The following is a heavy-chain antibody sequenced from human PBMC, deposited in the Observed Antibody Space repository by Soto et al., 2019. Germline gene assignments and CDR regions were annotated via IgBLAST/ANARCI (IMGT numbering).Heavy chain of an antibody. CDR1: XGSIXGXX. CDR2: IFYSGST. V-gene: IGHV4-59*01. CDR3: ARVGSSGWSPDY. D-gene: IGHD6-19*01. J-gene: IGHJ4*02. Sequence: TXSVSXGSIXGXXXXXIRQSPGKGLEWIGYIFYSGSTNYNPSLKSRVTISVDTSKNQFSLKMSSVTAADTAVYYCARVGSSGWSPDYWGRGTXVTVSS.